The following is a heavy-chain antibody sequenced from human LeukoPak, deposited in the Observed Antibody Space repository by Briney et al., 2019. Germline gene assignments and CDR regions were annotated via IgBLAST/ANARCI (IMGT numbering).Heavy chain of an antibody. CDR3: ARWSSIAARPPAFDI. D-gene: IGHD6-6*01. CDR1: GFTFSSYS. J-gene: IGHJ3*02. V-gene: IGHV3-21*01. Sequence: GGSLRLSCAASGFTFSSYSMNWVRQAPGKGLEWVSSISSSSSYIYYADSVKGRFTISRDNAKNSLYLQMNSLRAEDTAVYYCARWSSIAARPPAFDIWGQGTMVTVSS. CDR2: ISSSSSYI.